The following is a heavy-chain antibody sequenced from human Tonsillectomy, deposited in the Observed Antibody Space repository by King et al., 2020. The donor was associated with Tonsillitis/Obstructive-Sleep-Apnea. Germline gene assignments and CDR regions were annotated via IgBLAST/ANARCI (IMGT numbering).Heavy chain of an antibody. CDR3: ARGADCSGGSCYYYYYYMDV. D-gene: IGHD2-15*01. CDR2: INHSGIT. CDR1: GGSFSGYY. Sequence: VQLQQWGAGLLKPSETLSLTCAVYGGSFSGYYWSWIRQPPGKGLEWIGEINHSGITNYNPSLKSRVSISVDTSQNQFSLKLSSVTAADTAVYYCARGADCSGGSCYYYYYYMDVWGKGTTVTVFS. J-gene: IGHJ6*03. V-gene: IGHV4-34*01.